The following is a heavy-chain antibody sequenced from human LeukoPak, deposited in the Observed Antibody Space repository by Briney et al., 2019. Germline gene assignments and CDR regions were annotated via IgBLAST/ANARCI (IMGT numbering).Heavy chain of an antibody. D-gene: IGHD3-9*01. Sequence: GESLKISCKGSGYSFTSYWIGWVHQMPGKGLEWMGIIYPGDSDTRYSPSFQGQVTISADKSISTAYLQWSSLKASDTAMYYCARHGILTGRDYYYGMDVWGQGTTVTVSS. V-gene: IGHV5-51*07. CDR2: IYPGDSDT. CDR3: ARHGILTGRDYYYGMDV. CDR1: GYSFTSYW. J-gene: IGHJ6*02.